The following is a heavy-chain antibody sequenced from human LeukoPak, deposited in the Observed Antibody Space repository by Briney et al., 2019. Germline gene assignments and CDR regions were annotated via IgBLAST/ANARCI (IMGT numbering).Heavy chain of an antibody. Sequence: ASVKVSCKASGYTFSIYAMTWVRQAPGQGLEWMGWINTNTGNPTYAQGFTGRFVFSLDTSVSTAYLQISSLKAEDTAIYYCARDLVGNIPGLGYWGQGTLVTVSS. J-gene: IGHJ4*02. CDR1: GYTFSIYA. CDR3: ARDLVGNIPGLGY. CDR2: INTNTGNP. D-gene: IGHD1-26*01. V-gene: IGHV7-4-1*02.